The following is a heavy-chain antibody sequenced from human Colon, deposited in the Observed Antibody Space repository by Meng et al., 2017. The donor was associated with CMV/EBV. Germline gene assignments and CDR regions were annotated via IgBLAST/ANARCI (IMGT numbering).Heavy chain of an antibody. Sequence: SETLSLTCTVSGGSISSSSHYWAWIRQPPGKGLEWIGSIYYSGNTFYNPSLGSRVTMSMDTSYNQFSLKVTSVTAADTAVYYCVREGGSGFLEWLSTFDSWGQGTLVTVSS. CDR2: IYYSGNT. V-gene: IGHV4-39*07. CDR1: GGSISSSSHY. D-gene: IGHD3-3*01. CDR3: VREGGSGFLEWLSTFDS. J-gene: IGHJ5*01.